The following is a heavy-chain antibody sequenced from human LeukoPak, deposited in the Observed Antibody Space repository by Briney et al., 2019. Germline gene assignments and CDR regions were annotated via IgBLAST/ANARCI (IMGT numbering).Heavy chain of an antibody. CDR1: GFTSSIYG. D-gene: IGHD3-10*01. CDR3: AKDIARFGEWVDY. J-gene: IGHJ4*02. Sequence: GRSLSLSSAASGFTSSIYGMSCVRQTPGKGQESGLGISGSGGTTSYTDPAKGRFTISRDNSTNTLYLRMNSLRAEDTAVYYCAKDIARFGEWVDYWGQGTLVTVSS. CDR2: ISGSGGTT. V-gene: IGHV3-23*01.